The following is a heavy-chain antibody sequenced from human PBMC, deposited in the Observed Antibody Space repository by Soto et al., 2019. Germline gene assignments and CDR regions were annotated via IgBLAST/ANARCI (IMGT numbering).Heavy chain of an antibody. CDR1: GFTFSSYV. CDR2: ISASGGST. J-gene: IGHJ5*02. D-gene: IGHD2-2*01. CDR3: AKDPRYYCSSTSCLSWFDP. V-gene: IGHV3-23*01. Sequence: GGSLRLSCTASGFTFSSYVMTWVRQAPGKGLEWVSTISASGGSTYYADSVKGRFTISRDNSKNTLFLQMNSLRAEDTAVYYCAKDPRYYCSSTSCLSWFDPWGQGTLVTVSS.